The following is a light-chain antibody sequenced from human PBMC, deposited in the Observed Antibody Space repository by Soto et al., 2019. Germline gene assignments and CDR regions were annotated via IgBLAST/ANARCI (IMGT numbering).Light chain of an antibody. CDR1: QSVSSSY. V-gene: IGKV3-20*01. CDR3: QQYGNSPWT. J-gene: IGKJ1*01. Sequence: EVVLTQSPVTLGLSRGERATLSCRASQSVSSSYLAWYQHRPGQAPRLLIFGASSRATGIPDRFSGTGSGTDFTLTISRLEPEDFAVYYCQQYGNSPWTFGQGTKVDIK. CDR2: GAS.